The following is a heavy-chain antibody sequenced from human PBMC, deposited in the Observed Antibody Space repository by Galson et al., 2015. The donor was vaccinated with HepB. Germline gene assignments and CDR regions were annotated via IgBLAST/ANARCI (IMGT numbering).Heavy chain of an antibody. V-gene: IGHV4-34*01. CDR2: INHSGST. J-gene: IGHJ2*01. CDR3: ARLGVVQQWLVGPWGGYFDL. Sequence: SETLSLTCAVYGGSFSGYYWSWIRQPPGKGLEWIGEINHSGSTNYNPSLKSRVTISVDTSKNQFSLKLSSVTAADTAVYYCARLGVVQQWLVGPWGGYFDLWGRGTLVTVSS. D-gene: IGHD6-19*01. CDR1: GGSFSGYY.